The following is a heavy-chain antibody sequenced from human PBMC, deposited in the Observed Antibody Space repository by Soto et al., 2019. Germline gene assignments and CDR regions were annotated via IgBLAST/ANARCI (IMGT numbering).Heavy chain of an antibody. D-gene: IGHD4-17*01. CDR1: VLTFSSYC. V-gene: IGHV3-7*03. CDR3: ARDDYGDLPDY. CDR2: IKQDGSEK. J-gene: IGHJ4*02. Sequence: GTLRLSCAAPVLTFSSYCMSWVRQAPGKGLEWVANIKQDGSEKYYVDSVKGRFTISRDNAKNSLYLQMNSLRAEDTAVYYCARDDYGDLPDYWGQGTLVTVSS.